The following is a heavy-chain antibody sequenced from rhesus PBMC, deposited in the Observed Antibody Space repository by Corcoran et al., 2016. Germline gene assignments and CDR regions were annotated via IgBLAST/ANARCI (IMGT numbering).Heavy chain of an antibody. J-gene: IGHJ1*01. D-gene: IGHD6S26*01. CDR2: ISGSGGSA. Sequence: QLQLQESGPGLVKPSETLSLTCAVSGGSISSNYWSWTRQPPGRGREWIGRISGSGGSADYNPSLKSRVTISTDTSKNQFSLKLSSVTAADTAVYYCARDSSGWSYEYFEFWGQGALVTVSS. CDR1: GGSISSNY. CDR3: ARDSSGWSYEYFEF. V-gene: IGHV4-173*01.